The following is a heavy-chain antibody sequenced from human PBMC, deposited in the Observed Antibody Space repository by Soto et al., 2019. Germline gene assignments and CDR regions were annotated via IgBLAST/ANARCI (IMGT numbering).Heavy chain of an antibody. Sequence: SLRLSCAASGFTVSSNYMSWVRQAPGKGLEWVSVIYSGGSTYYADSVKGRFTISRDNSKNTLYLQMNSLRAEDTAVYYCAREARQLGHYYYYGMDVWGQGTTVTVSS. CDR3: AREARQLGHYYYYGMDV. CDR1: GFTVSSNY. V-gene: IGHV3-53*01. D-gene: IGHD6-6*01. CDR2: IYSGGST. J-gene: IGHJ6*02.